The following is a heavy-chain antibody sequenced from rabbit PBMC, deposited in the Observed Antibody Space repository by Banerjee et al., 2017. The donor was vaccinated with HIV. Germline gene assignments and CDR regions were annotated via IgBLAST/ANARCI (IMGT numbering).Heavy chain of an antibody. Sequence: QSLEESGGDLVKPGASLTLTCTASGFSFSSSYYMCWVRQAPGKGLEWIACIYVTSSGITYYASWAKGRFTISKTSSTTVTLQMTSLTAADTATYFCARIRYPTGTYGMDLWGPGTLVTVS. CDR2: IYVTSSGIT. CDR1: GFSFSSSYY. CDR3: ARIRYPTGTYGMDL. J-gene: IGHJ6*01. V-gene: IGHV1S40*01. D-gene: IGHD7-1*01.